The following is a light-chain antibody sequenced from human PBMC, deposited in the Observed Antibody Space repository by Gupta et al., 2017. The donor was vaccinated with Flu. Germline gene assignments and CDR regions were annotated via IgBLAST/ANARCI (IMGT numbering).Light chain of an antibody. Sequence: SVTMSCGGSSSSVGTNHVFWFQQVPPTTPNLLIYRNDQRRSGVPERFSGSKSGSSASLAISGLRAEDEAVYYCAAWDDSRSGVVFGGGTKLTVL. CDR2: RND. CDR3: AAWDDSRSGVV. J-gene: IGLJ3*02. V-gene: IGLV1-47*01. CDR1: SSSVGTNH.